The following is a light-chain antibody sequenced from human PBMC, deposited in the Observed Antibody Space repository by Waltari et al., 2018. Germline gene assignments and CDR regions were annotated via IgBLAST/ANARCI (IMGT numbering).Light chain of an antibody. Sequence: VLTQSPATLSLSPGDRATISCRASQSVGKSLAWFQQKPGQAPRLLIYDASIRATGIPPRFSGSGSGTDFTLTISSLEPEDFAVYYCQQRTNWPPNTFGGGTKVEIK. CDR1: QSVGKS. CDR3: QQRTNWPPNT. J-gene: IGKJ4*01. CDR2: DAS. V-gene: IGKV3-11*01.